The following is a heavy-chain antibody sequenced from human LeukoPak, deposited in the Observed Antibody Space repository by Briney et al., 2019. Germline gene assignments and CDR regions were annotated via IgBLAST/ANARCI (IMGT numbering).Heavy chain of an antibody. J-gene: IGHJ4*02. CDR1: GGSISSGGYY. Sequence: SETLSLTCTVSGGSISSGGYYWSWVRQHPGKGLEWIGFIDNSGGTYYNPSLKSRTIISVDTSKNQFSLKLSSVTAADTAMYYCARIKVGSTLDDWSQGTLVTVSS. D-gene: IGHD1-26*01. V-gene: IGHV4-31*03. CDR2: IDNSGGT. CDR3: ARIKVGSTLDD.